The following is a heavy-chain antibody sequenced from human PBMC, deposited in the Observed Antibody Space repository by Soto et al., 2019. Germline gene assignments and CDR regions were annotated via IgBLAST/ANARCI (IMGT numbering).Heavy chain of an antibody. Sequence: PGGYLRLSCTASGFTFSSNAMTWVRQAPGKGLEWVSAISGSGGSTYYADSVKGRFTISRDNSKNTLYLQTNSLRVEDTAVYYCAKEGYFYDCRTGYGTDFRCQGTTGTVS. CDR3: AKEGYFYDCRTGYGTDF. CDR2: ISGSGGST. J-gene: IGHJ6*02. CDR1: GFTFSSNA. V-gene: IGHV3-23*01. D-gene: IGHD3-3*01.